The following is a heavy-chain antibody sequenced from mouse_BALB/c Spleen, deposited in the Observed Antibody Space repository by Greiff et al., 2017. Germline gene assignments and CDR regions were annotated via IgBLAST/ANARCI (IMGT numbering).Heavy chain of an antibody. J-gene: IGHJ4*01. CDR1: GYTFTSYW. D-gene: IGHD1-1*01. Sequence: VQLQQSGTVLARPGASVKMSCKASGYTFTSYWMHWVKQRPGQGLEWIGAIYPGNSDTSYNQKFKGKAKLTAVTSTSTAYMELSSLTNEDSAVYYCTGHTTRGAMDYWGQGTSVTVSS. CDR2: IYPGNSDT. V-gene: IGHV1-5*01. CDR3: TGHTTRGAMDY.